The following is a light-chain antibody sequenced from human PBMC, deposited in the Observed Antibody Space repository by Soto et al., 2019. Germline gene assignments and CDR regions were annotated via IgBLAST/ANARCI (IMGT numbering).Light chain of an antibody. Sequence: EIVLTQSPGTLSLSPGERATLSCRASQSVSSSNLAWYQQKPGRAPRLLIYGASSRATGIPDRFSGSGSGRDFTLTISRLEPEDFAVYYCQHYGSSRFTFGPGTKVDIK. CDR3: QHYGSSRFT. V-gene: IGKV3-20*01. CDR1: QSVSSSN. CDR2: GAS. J-gene: IGKJ3*01.